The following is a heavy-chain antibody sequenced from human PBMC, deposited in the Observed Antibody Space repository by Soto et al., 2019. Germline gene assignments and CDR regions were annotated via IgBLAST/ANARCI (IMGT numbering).Heavy chain of an antibody. V-gene: IGHV1-18*01. CDR3: ARGRKHPYSSSSLVHYYMDV. D-gene: IGHD6-6*01. CDR2: ISAYNGNT. J-gene: IGHJ6*03. Sequence: ASVKVSCKASGYTFTSYGISWVRQAPGQGLEWMGWISAYNGNTNYAQKLQGRVTMTTDTSTSTAYMELRSLRSDDTAVYYCARGRKHPYSSSSLVHYYMDVWGKGTTVTVSS. CDR1: GYTFTSYG.